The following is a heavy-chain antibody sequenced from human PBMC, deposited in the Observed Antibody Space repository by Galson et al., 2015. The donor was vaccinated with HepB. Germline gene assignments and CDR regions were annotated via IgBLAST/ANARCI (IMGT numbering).Heavy chain of an antibody. Sequence: SLRLSCAASGFTFSSYAMHWVRQAPGKGLEYVSAISSNGGSTYYADSVKGRFTISRDNSKNTLYLQMSSLRAEDTAVYYCVNFEYHNWNGDYWGQGTLVTVSS. J-gene: IGHJ4*02. CDR1: GFTFSSYA. V-gene: IGHV3-64D*06. D-gene: IGHD1-20*01. CDR2: ISSNGGST. CDR3: VNFEYHNWNGDY.